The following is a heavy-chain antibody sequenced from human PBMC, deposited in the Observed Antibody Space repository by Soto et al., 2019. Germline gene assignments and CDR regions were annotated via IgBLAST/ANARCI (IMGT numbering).Heavy chain of an antibody. J-gene: IGHJ6*02. CDR1: GYAFTCHY. CDR3: ARDGSTRYYYYGMDV. Sequence: SLKFSCRPSGYAFTCHYLHYVRQHPRQGLEWMGWINPNSGGTNYAQKFQGWVTMTRDTSISTAYMELSRLRSDDTAVYYCARDGSTRYYYYGMDVWGQGTTVTVSS. V-gene: IGHV1-2*04. D-gene: IGHD2-15*01. CDR2: INPNSGGT.